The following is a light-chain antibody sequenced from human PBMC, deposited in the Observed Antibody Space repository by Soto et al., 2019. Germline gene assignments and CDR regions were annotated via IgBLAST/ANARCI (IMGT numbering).Light chain of an antibody. J-gene: IGKJ1*01. Sequence: IVLTQSPGTLSLSPGERAILSCRASQSVRSSYLAWYQQKPGQAPRLLIYGASSRATGIPDRISGSGSGTDFTLTISRLQPEDLAVYYCQQYGSPPQTFGQGTKVDIK. CDR3: QQYGSPPQT. V-gene: IGKV3-20*01. CDR2: GAS. CDR1: QSVRSSY.